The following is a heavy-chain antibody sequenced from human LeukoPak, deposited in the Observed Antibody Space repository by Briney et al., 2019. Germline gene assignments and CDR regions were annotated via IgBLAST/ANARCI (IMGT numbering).Heavy chain of an antibody. D-gene: IGHD6-13*01. V-gene: IGHV3-30*04. J-gene: IGHJ6*03. CDR1: GFTFTNYA. CDR3: AKDPVAAAGTFYYMAV. CDR2: ISYDGSNK. Sequence: GGSLRLPCAASGFTFTNYALNWVRQAPGKGLEWVAVISYDGSNKYYADSVKGRFTISRDNTKNTLYLEINSLRPDDTGIYYCAKDPVAAAGTFYYMAVWGKGTTVTVSS.